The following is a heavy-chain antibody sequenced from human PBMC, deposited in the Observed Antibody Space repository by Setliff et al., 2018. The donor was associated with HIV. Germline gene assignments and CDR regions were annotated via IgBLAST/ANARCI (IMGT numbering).Heavy chain of an antibody. CDR3: ARLGYSGSLVGAFDI. Sequence: PSETLSLTCTVSGYSISSGYYWGWIRQPPGKGLEWIGSIYHSGITYYNSSLKSRVTISVDTSKNQFSLNLPSVTAAGTAVYYCARLGYSGSLVGAFDIWGQGTMVTVSS. CDR1: GYSISSGYY. D-gene: IGHD1-26*01. CDR2: IYHSGIT. V-gene: IGHV4-38-2*02. J-gene: IGHJ3*02.